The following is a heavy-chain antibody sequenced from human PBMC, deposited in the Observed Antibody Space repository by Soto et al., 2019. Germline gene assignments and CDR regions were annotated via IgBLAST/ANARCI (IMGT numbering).Heavy chain of an antibody. V-gene: IGHV1-8*01. CDR3: ARERTGTTSMDV. Sequence: QVQLVQSRTEVNKPGASVKVSCKASGYTFTSYDINWVRQATGQGLEWMGWMNPNSGNTGYAQKFRGRVTMTRNTSISTAYMELSSLRSEDTAVYYCARERTGTTSMDVWGQGTTVTVSS. D-gene: IGHD1-1*01. CDR2: MNPNSGNT. CDR1: GYTFTSYD. J-gene: IGHJ6*02.